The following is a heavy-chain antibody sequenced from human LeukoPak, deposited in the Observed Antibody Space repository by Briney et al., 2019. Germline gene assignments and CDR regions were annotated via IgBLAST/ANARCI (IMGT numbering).Heavy chain of an antibody. Sequence: PGGSLRLSCAASGFTFSSYGMHWVRQAPGKGLEWVAFIRYDGSNKYYADSVKGRFTISRDNSKNTLYLQMNSLRAEDTAVYYCAKDGLDYYDKSYFDYWGQGTLVTVSS. D-gene: IGHD3-22*01. V-gene: IGHV3-30*02. CDR1: GFTFSSYG. CDR2: IRYDGSNK. J-gene: IGHJ4*02. CDR3: AKDGLDYYDKSYFDY.